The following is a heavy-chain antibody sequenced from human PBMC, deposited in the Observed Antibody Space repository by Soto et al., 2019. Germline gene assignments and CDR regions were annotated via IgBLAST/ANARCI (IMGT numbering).Heavy chain of an antibody. D-gene: IGHD3-16*01. CDR1: RFTFSSYT. V-gene: IGHV3-21*01. J-gene: IGHJ3*02. CDR2: ISSSSNHI. Sequence: PGGSLRLSCAASRFTFSSYTMNWVRQAPGKGLEWVSSISSSSNHIYYADSVKGRFTISRDNAKNSLYLQMNSLRDEDTAVYYCASSWGVYGGFHIWGQRRRFTVSS. CDR3: ASSWGVYGGFHI.